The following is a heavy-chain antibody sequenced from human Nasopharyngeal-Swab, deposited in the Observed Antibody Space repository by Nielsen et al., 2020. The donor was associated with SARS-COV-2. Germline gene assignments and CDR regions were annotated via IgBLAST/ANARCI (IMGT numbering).Heavy chain of an antibody. V-gene: IGHV4-39*07. CDR3: ARGRKIRFLRYGMDV. CDR2: INHSGST. J-gene: IGHJ6*02. D-gene: IGHD3-3*01. CDR1: GGSISSSSYY. Sequence: SETLSLTCTVSGGSISSSSYYWSWIRQPPGKGLEWIGEINHSGSTNYNPSLKSRVTISVDTSKNQFSLKLSSVTAADTAVYYCARGRKIRFLRYGMDVWGQETTVTVSS.